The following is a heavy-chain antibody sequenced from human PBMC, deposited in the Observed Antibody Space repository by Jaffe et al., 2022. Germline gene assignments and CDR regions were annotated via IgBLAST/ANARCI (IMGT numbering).Heavy chain of an antibody. CDR3: ARGGLYSYGFLGY. Sequence: EVQLVESGGGLVQPGGSLRLSCAASGFTLSSYWMHWVRQAPGKGLVWVSRLNSDESSTSYADSVKGRFTISRDNAKNTLYLQMNSLRAEDTAVYYCARGGLYSYGFLGYWGQGTLVTVSS. CDR2: LNSDESST. J-gene: IGHJ4*02. CDR1: GFTLSSYW. D-gene: IGHD5-18*01. V-gene: IGHV3-74*01.